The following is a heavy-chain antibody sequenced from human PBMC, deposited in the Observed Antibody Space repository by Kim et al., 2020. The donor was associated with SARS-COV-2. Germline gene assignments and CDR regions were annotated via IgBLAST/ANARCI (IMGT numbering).Heavy chain of an antibody. CDR2: IYYRGST. V-gene: IGHV4-31*03. CDR1: GGSISSGGYY. D-gene: IGHD3-16*01. CDR3: ARASYTDED. Sequence: SETLSLPCTVSGGSISSGGYYWSWIRQHPGKGLEWIGYIYYRGSTYYNPSLKSRVTISVDTSKNQFSLKLSSVTAADTAVYYCARASYTDEDCGQGTLVTVTS. J-gene: IGHJ4*02.